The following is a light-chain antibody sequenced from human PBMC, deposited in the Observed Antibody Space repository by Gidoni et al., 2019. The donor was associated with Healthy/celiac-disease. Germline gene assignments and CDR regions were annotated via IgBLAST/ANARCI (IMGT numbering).Light chain of an antibody. J-gene: IGKJ1*01. Sequence: DIQMTQSPSTLSSSVGDRVTITCRASQSISSWLAWYQQKPGKAPKLLIYKESSLESGVPSRFSGSGAGTEFTLTISSLQHDDFATYYCQQYNSYSWTFGQGTKVEIK. V-gene: IGKV1-5*03. CDR2: KES. CDR1: QSISSW. CDR3: QQYNSYSWT.